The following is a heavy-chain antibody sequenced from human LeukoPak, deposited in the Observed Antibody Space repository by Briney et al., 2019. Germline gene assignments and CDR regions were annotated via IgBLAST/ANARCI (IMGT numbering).Heavy chain of an antibody. D-gene: IGHD2-2*01. J-gene: IGHJ3*02. CDR3: ARDRGYCSSTSCYFGAFDI. CDR1: GYTFTSYY. Sequence: EASVKVSCKASGYTFTSYYMHWVRQAPGQGLEWMGIFNPSNGYTSYAQKFQGRVTMTRDTSTSTVYMEVSSLRSEDTAVYYCARDRGYCSSTSCYFGAFDIWGQGTMVTVSS. CDR2: FNPSNGYT. V-gene: IGHV1-46*01.